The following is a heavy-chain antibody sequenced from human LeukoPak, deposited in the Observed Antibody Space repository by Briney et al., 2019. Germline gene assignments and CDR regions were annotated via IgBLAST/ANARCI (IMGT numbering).Heavy chain of an antibody. CDR1: GFTVSSNY. V-gene: IGHV3-53*01. J-gene: IGHJ4*02. D-gene: IGHD6-13*01. CDR3: ARVPMYSSSWYPSDY. Sequence: GGSLRLSCAASGFTVSSNYMSWVRQAPGKGLEWVSVIYSGGSTYYADSVKGRFTISRDNAKNSLYLQMNSLRAEDTAVYYCARVPMYSSSWYPSDYWGQGTLVTVSS. CDR2: IYSGGST.